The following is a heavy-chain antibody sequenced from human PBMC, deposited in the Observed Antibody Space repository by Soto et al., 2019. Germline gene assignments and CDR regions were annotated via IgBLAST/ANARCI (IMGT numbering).Heavy chain of an antibody. J-gene: IGHJ5*02. CDR3: ARDRSTYGGGGTGEVKENWFDP. Sequence: SETLSLTCTGSGGSIISYYWIWIRQPPGKGLECIGDIYYSGSTNYNPSLKSRVTISVDTSKNQVSLKLTSVTAADTAVYYCARDRSTYGGGGTGEVKENWFDPWGQGALVTVSS. D-gene: IGHD2-8*01. CDR2: IYYSGST. CDR1: GGSIISYY. V-gene: IGHV4-59*13.